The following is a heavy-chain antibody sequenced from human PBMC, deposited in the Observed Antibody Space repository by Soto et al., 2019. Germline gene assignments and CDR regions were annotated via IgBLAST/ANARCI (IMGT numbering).Heavy chain of an antibody. CDR3: ARGPGGPDGPGDY. J-gene: IGHJ4*02. D-gene: IGHD2-15*01. Sequence: QVQLVQSGAEVKKPGASVKVSCKASGYTFFTYAMHWVRQAPGQRLEWMRWINAGNGNTKYSQKFQGRVTITRDTSASTAYMQLSSLRSEDTAVYYCARGPGGPDGPGDYWGQGTLVTVSS. CDR2: INAGNGNT. V-gene: IGHV1-3*01. CDR1: GYTFFTYA.